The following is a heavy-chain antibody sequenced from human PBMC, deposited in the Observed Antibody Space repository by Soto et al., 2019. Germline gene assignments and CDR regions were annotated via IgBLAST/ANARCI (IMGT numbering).Heavy chain of an antibody. D-gene: IGHD1-20*01. J-gene: IGHJ4*02. Sequence: EVQLVESGGGLVQPGRSLRLSCAASGFTFDDYAMHWVRQAPGKGLEWVSGISWNSGSIGYADSVKGRFTISRDNAKNSLYLQMNSLRAEDTALYYCAKDIGVGYNWNGGAFDYWGQGTLVTVSS. V-gene: IGHV3-9*01. CDR1: GFTFDDYA. CDR2: ISWNSGSI. CDR3: AKDIGVGYNWNGGAFDY.